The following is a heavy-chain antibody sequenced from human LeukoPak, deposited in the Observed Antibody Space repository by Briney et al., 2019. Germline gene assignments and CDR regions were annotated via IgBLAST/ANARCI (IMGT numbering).Heavy chain of an antibody. J-gene: IGHJ4*02. CDR3: ARVEWELPVV. D-gene: IGHD1-26*01. V-gene: IGHV1-2*02. CDR1: GYTFTGYY. CDR2: INPNSGGT. Sequence: ASVKVSCKASGYTFTGYYMHLVRQSPGQGVEWMGWINPNSGGTNYAQKFQGRVTMTRDTSISTAYMELSRLRSDDTAVYYCARVEWELPVVWGQGNLVTVSS.